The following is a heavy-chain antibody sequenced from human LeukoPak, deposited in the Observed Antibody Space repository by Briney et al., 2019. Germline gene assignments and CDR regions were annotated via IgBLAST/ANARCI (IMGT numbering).Heavy chain of an antibody. CDR2: ISSSSSYI. CDR3: ARASIAGYINSDAFDI. Sequence: GGSLRLSCAASGFTFSSYAMSWVRQAPGKGLEWVSSISSSSSYIYYADSVKGRFTISRDNAKNSLYLQMNSLRAEDTAVYYCARASIAGYINSDAFDIWGQGTMVTVSS. CDR1: GFTFSSYA. J-gene: IGHJ3*02. D-gene: IGHD5-18*01. V-gene: IGHV3-21*01.